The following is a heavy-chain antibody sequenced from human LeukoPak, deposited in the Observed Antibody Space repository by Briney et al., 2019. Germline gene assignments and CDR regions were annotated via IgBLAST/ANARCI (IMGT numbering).Heavy chain of an antibody. D-gene: IGHD3-16*01. CDR3: ARANYDYVWGRPYYFDY. CDR2: MNPNSGNT. V-gene: IGHV1-8*01. Sequence: ASVKVSCKASGYTFTSYDINWVRQATGQGLEWMGWMNPNSGNTGYAQKFQGRVTMTRNTSISTAYMELSSLRSEDTAVYYCARANYDYVWGRPYYFDYWGQGTLVTVSS. CDR1: GYTFTSYD. J-gene: IGHJ4*02.